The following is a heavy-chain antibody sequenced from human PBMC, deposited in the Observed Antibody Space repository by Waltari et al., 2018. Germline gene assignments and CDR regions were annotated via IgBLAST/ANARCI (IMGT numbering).Heavy chain of an antibody. CDR1: GYTFTSYD. D-gene: IGHD6-13*01. CDR2: INPNSGHP. Sequence: QVQLVQSGAEVKKPGASVKVSCKASGYTFTSYDINWVRQATGQGIEWMGWINPNSGHPGYAQKFQGRVTMTRNPAISTAYMELSSLRSEDTAVYYCAVRSSSWYWFDDWGQGPLVTVSS. V-gene: IGHV1-8*01. CDR3: AVRSSSWYWFDD. J-gene: IGHJ4*02.